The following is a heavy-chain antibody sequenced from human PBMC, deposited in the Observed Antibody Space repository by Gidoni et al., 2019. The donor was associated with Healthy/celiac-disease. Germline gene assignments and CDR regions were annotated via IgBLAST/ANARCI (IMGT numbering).Heavy chain of an antibody. CDR2: ISSSSSYI. D-gene: IGHD2-2*01. J-gene: IGHJ4*02. CDR1: GFTFSSYS. Sequence: EVQLVESGGGLVKPGGSLRLSCAASGFTFSSYSMNWVRQAPGKGLEWVSSISSSSSYIYYADSVKGRFTISRDNAKNSLYLQMNSLRAEDTAVYYCAIVGGYCSSTSCVDYWGQGTLVTVSS. CDR3: AIVGGYCSSTSCVDY. V-gene: IGHV3-21*01.